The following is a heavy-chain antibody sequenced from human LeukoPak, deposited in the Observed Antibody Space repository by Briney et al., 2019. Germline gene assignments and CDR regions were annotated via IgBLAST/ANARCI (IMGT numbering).Heavy chain of an antibody. Sequence: KPGGSLRLSCAASGFTFSSYSMNWVRQAPGKGLEWVSSISSSSSYIYYADSVKGRFTISRDNAKNSLYLQMNSLRAEDTAVYYCARQTYYDFWSGYYSEDGGPSDYWGQGTLVTVSS. J-gene: IGHJ4*02. CDR3: ARQTYYDFWSGYYSEDGGPSDY. V-gene: IGHV3-21*01. D-gene: IGHD3-3*01. CDR1: GFTFSSYS. CDR2: ISSSSSYI.